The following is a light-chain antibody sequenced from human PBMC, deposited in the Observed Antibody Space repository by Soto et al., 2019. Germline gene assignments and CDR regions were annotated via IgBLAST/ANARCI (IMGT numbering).Light chain of an antibody. J-gene: IGLJ3*02. CDR2: DVS. Sequence: QSALTQPRSVSGSPGQSVTISCTGTSSDVGGYNYVSWYRQHPGKAPKLMIYDVSKRPSGVPDRFSGSKSGNTASLTISGLQAEDEADYYCCSYAGSYTWVFSGGTKLTVL. CDR3: CSYAGSYTWV. V-gene: IGLV2-11*01. CDR1: SSDVGGYNY.